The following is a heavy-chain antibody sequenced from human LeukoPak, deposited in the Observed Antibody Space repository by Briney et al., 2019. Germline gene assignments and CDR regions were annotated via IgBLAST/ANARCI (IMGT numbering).Heavy chain of an antibody. CDR2: ISSTGANT. J-gene: IGHJ4*02. Sequence: GGSLRLSCAASGFTFSRYAMSWVRQSPGKGLEWVSGISSTGANTYYADSVKGRFTISRDNSKNTLFLQMDGLRVEDTALYYCAKDYSDYVDYWGQGTLVTVSS. V-gene: IGHV3-23*01. CDR1: GFTFSRYA. D-gene: IGHD4-11*01. CDR3: AKDYSDYVDY.